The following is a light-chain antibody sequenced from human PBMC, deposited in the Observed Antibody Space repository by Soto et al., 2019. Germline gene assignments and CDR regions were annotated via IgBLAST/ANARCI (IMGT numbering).Light chain of an antibody. J-gene: IGKJ4*01. V-gene: IGKV3-11*01. CDR2: DAS. CDR3: QQRSSWPPIT. CDR1: QSVSSSY. Sequence: DIVLTQSPGTLSLSPGERATLSCRASQSVSSSYLAWYQQKPGQAPRLLIYDASNRPTGIPARFTGSGSGTDFNLTISSLEPEDFAVYYCQQRSSWPPITFGGGTKVDNK.